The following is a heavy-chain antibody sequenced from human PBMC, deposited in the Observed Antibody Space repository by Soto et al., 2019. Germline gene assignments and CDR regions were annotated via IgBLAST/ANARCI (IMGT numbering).Heavy chain of an antibody. CDR2: INPSGGST. J-gene: IGHJ4*02. V-gene: IGHV1-46*01. CDR3: ARGPKAQYYFDY. Sequence: ASVKVSCKASGYTFTSYYMHWVRQAPGQGLEWMGIINPSGGSTSYAQKFQGRVTMTRDTSASTAYMELSSLRSEDTAVYYCARGPKAQYYFDYWGQGTLVTVSS. D-gene: IGHD6-19*01. CDR1: GYTFTSYY.